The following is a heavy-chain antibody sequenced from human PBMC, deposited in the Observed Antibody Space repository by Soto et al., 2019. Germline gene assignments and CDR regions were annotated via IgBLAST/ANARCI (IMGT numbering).Heavy chain of an antibody. CDR2: IVVGSGNT. Sequence: ASVKVSCKASGFTFSNSAVQWVRQARGQRLEWLGWIVVGSGNTNYAQKFQDRVTISRDMSTSTAYMDLGSRRSEDTAVYYCAAGPYHCSGADCYSIDLPGVSYNGMDVWGQGTSVTVSS. D-gene: IGHD2-15*01. CDR3: AAGPYHCSGADCYSIDLPGVSYNGMDV. J-gene: IGHJ6*02. V-gene: IGHV1-58*01. CDR1: GFTFSNSA.